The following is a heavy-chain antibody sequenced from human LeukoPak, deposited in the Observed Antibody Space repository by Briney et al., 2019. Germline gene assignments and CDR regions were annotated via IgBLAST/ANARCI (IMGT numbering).Heavy chain of an antibody. D-gene: IGHD1-26*01. CDR1: GFTFSSYT. CDR3: ARVASSGTYGDY. V-gene: IGHV3-64*01. J-gene: IGHJ4*02. Sequence: PGGSLRLSCAASGFTFSSYTMHWVRQAPGKGLEYVSAISNNGGTTYYANSVKGRFTISSDNSKNTLYLQMGSPRVEDMAVYYCARVASSGTYGDYWGQGTLVTVSS. CDR2: ISNNGGTT.